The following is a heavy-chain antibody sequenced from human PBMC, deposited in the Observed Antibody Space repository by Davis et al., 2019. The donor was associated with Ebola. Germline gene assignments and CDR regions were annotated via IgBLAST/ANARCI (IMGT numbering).Heavy chain of an antibody. Sequence: GESLKISCAVSGLAVSSTYMGWVRQAPGKGLEWLSVIYTGGSTYYTDSVNGRFTMSRHNPSNTVYLQMNGLRAEDTAVYYCARLEYGDYAWIDYWGQGTLVTVSS. CDR3: ARLEYGDYAWIDY. J-gene: IGHJ4*02. D-gene: IGHD4-17*01. CDR2: IYTGGST. V-gene: IGHV3-53*04. CDR1: GLAVSSTY.